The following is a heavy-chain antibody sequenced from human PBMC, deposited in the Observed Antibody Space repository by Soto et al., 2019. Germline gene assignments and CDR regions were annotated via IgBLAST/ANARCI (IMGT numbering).Heavy chain of an antibody. CDR2: IKQDGNEK. CDR1: GFTFNNYW. V-gene: IGHV3-7*05. J-gene: IGHJ4*02. CDR3: TRITSLAGVY. D-gene: IGHD3-10*01. Sequence: EVQLVESGGALVQPGGSLRLSCAVSGFTFNNYWMSWVRQAPGKGLEWVANIKQDGNEKYYVDSVKGRFTISRANAKNSLYLQMNSLRAEETAVYYCTRITSLAGVYWGQGTLVTVSS.